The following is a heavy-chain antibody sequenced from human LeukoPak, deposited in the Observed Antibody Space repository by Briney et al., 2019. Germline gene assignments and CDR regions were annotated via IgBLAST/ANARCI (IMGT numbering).Heavy chain of an antibody. CDR1: GFTFSSYP. CDR2: IGDSGYSA. D-gene: IGHD3-10*01. CDR3: VNLLFVTRDDFDI. J-gene: IGHJ3*02. V-gene: IGHV3-23*01. Sequence: GGSLRLSCAASGFTFSSYPMSWVRQAPGKGLEWVSGIGDSGYSAYYADSVRGRFTISRDNSKKTLDLQMNSLRADDTAVYYCVNLLFVTRDDFDIWGQGTMVTVSS.